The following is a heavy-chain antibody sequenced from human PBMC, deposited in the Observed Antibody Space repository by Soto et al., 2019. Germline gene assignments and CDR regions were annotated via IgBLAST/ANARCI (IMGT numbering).Heavy chain of an antibody. V-gene: IGHV1-2*02. CDR2: INPNSGGT. Sequence: ASVKVSCKASGYTFTGYYMHWVRQAPGQGLEWMGWINPNSGGTKYSQKFQGRVTITRDTSASTAYMELSSLRSEDTAVYYCASPRGRRKYGMDVWGQGTTVTVSS. J-gene: IGHJ6*02. CDR1: GYTFTGYY. CDR3: ASPRGRRKYGMDV. D-gene: IGHD3-10*01.